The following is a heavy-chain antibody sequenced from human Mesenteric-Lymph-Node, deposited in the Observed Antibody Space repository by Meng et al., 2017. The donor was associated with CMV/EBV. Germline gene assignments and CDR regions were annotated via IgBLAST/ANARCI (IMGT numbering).Heavy chain of an antibody. V-gene: IGHV3-7*04. D-gene: IGHD3-22*01. CDR3: ARVSSSGYSPFDY. CDR2: IDQGGSEK. J-gene: IGHJ4*02. CDR1: GFTFSNYW. Sequence: GGSLRLSCAASGFTFSNYWMTWVRQAPGRGLEWVANIDQGGSEKYYGESVKGRFTISRDNAKNSLFLQMNSLRAEDTAVYYCARVSSSGYSPFDYWGPGSVVTVSS.